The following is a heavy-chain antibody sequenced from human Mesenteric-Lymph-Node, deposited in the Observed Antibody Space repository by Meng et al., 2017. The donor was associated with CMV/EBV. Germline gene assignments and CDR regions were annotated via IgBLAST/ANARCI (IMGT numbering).Heavy chain of an antibody. CDR1: GYTFTSYG. V-gene: IGHV1-18*01. Sequence: ASVKVSCKASGYTFTSYGISWVRQAPGQGLEWMGWISAYNGNTNYAQKLQGRVTMTTDTSTSTAYMELRSLRSDDTAVYYCARVGYCSSTSCYFWGGSYGMDVWGQGTTVTVSS. J-gene: IGHJ6*02. CDR2: ISAYNGNT. CDR3: ARVGYCSSTSCYFWGGSYGMDV. D-gene: IGHD2-2*01.